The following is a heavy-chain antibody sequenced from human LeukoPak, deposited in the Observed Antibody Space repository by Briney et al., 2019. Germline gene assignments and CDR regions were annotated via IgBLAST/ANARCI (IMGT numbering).Heavy chain of an antibody. CDR1: GGTFSSYT. D-gene: IGHD5-18*01. Sequence: SVKVSCKASGGTFSSYTISWVRQAPGQGLEWMGRIIPILGIANYAQKFQGRVTITADKSTSTAYMELSSLRSEDTAVYYCGRDYGDIAMVDLNWFDPWGQRTLVTVSS. CDR3: GRDYGDIAMVDLNWFDP. J-gene: IGHJ5*02. CDR2: IIPILGIA. V-gene: IGHV1-69*04.